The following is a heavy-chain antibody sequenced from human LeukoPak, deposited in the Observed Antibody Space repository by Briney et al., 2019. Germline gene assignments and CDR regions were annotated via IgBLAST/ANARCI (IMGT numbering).Heavy chain of an antibody. V-gene: IGHV4-34*01. D-gene: IGHD6-6*01. CDR3: ARGLSSSSSKINWFDP. CDR1: GGSFRGYY. J-gene: IGHJ5*02. CDR2: INHSGST. Sequence: PSETLSLTCAVDGGSFRGYYWRWIRHPPGKGLEWIGEINHSGSTNYNPSLKSRVTISVDTPKNQFSLKLSSVTAADTAVYYCARGLSSSSSKINWFDPWGQGTLVTVSS.